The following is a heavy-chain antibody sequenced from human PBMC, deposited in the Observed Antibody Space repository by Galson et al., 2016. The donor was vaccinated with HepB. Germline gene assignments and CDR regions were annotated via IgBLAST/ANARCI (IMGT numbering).Heavy chain of an antibody. CDR3: ARQTSGGFSYGYLDL. CDR1: GGSIITSSYY. CDR2: MYYSGST. V-gene: IGHV4-39*01. J-gene: IGHJ4*02. Sequence: SETLSLTCTLSGGSIITSSYYWGWIRQPPGKGLEWIGSMYYSGSTYYKPSLKSRLTISVDTTTNQFSLKLMSVTAADTAMYFCARQTSGGFSYGYLDLWGQGTLVTVSS. D-gene: IGHD5-18*01.